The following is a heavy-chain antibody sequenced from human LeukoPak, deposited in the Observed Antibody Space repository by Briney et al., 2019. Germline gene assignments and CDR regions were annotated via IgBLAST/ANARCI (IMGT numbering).Heavy chain of an antibody. D-gene: IGHD3-10*01. CDR2: ISAYNGNT. V-gene: IGHV1-18*01. CDR1: GGTFSSYA. CDR3: ARALPYYYGSGSY. Sequence: ASVKVSCKASGGTFSSYAISWVRQAPGQGLEWMGWISAYNGNTNYAQKLQGRVTMTTGTSTSTAYMELRSLRSDDTAVYYCARALPYYYGSGSYWGQGTLVTVSS. J-gene: IGHJ4*02.